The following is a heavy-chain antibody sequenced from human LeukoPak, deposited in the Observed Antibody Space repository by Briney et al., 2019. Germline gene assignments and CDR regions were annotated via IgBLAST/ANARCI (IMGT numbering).Heavy chain of an antibody. D-gene: IGHD3-10*01. CDR1: GFTFSSYS. V-gene: IGHV3-48*01. J-gene: IGHJ4*02. CDR2: ISSSSSTI. Sequence: PGGSLRLSCAASGFTFSSYSMNWVRQAPGKGLEWGSYISSSSSTIYYADSVKGRFTISRDNAKNSLYLQMNSLRAEDTAVYYCARDEYGSGSYNDYWGQGTLVTVSS. CDR3: ARDEYGSGSYNDY.